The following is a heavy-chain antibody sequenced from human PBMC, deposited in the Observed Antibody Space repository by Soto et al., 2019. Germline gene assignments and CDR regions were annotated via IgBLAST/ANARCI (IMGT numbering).Heavy chain of an antibody. D-gene: IGHD3-10*01. V-gene: IGHV4-31*03. CDR2: IYYSGST. Sequence: SETLSLTCTVSGGSISSGGYYWSWIRQHPGKGLEWIGYIYYSGSTYYNPSLKSRVTISVDTSKNQFSLKLSSVTAADTAVYYCASLRITMVRGVHNWGQGTLVTVS. J-gene: IGHJ4*02. CDR3: ASLRITMVRGVHN. CDR1: GGSISSGGYY.